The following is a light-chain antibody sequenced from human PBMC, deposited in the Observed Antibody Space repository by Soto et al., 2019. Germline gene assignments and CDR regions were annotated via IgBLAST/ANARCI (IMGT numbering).Light chain of an antibody. J-gene: IGKJ4*01. CDR2: DAF. CDR3: QQRASWPPFT. CDR1: ENIRTS. Sequence: EVILTQFPATLSMSPGESATLSSRASENIRTSLAWYQHRPGQPPRLLIYDAFNRATGIPPRFSGGGSGTDFTLTISGLEPEDFAVYYCQQRASWPPFTFGGGTKVEIK. V-gene: IGKV3-11*01.